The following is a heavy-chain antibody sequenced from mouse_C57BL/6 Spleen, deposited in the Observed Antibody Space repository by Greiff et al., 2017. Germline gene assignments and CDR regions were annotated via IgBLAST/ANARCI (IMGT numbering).Heavy chain of an antibody. J-gene: IGHJ3*01. CDR1: GYSITSGYY. CDR2: ISYDGSN. CDR3: ARDSSAWLAY. Sequence: EVQLQESGPGLVKPSQSLSLTCSVTGYSITSGYYWNWIRQFPGNKLEWMGYISYDGSNNYNPSLKNRISITRDTSKNQFFLKLNSVTTEDTATYYCARDSSAWLAYWGQGTLVTVSA. D-gene: IGHD3-2*02. V-gene: IGHV3-6*01.